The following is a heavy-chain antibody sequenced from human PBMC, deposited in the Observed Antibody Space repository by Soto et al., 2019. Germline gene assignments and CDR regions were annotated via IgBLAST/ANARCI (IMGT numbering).Heavy chain of an antibody. V-gene: IGHV1-18*01. CDR3: ARAGLWFGDSFPHTNYDP. CDR1: GYTFTSYG. Sequence: GASVKVSCKASGYTFTSYGISWVRQAPGQGLEWMGWISAYNGNTNYAQKLQDRVTMTTDTSTSTAYIELRSLRSDDTAVYYCARAGLWFGDSFPHTNYDPWGQGTLVTVSS. D-gene: IGHD3-10*01. J-gene: IGHJ5*02. CDR2: ISAYNGNT.